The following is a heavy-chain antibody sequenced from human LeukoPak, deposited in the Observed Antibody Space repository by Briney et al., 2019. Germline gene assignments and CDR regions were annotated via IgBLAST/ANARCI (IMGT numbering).Heavy chain of an antibody. Sequence: SGGSLRLSCAASEFSLSTYWMAWVRQAPGKGLEWVANIKTDGSEKFSADSVEGRFTISRDNSKNTLYLQMNSLRAEDTAVYYCARAAGSGWPLPFDYWGQGTLVTVSS. D-gene: IGHD6-19*01. CDR3: ARAAGSGWPLPFDY. J-gene: IGHJ4*02. V-gene: IGHV3-7*01. CDR2: IKTDGSEK. CDR1: EFSLSTYW.